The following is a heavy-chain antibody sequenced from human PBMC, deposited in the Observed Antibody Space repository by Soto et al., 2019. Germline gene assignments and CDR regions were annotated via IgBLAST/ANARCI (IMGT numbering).Heavy chain of an antibody. J-gene: IGHJ3*02. D-gene: IGHD6-13*01. CDR3: ARDLRDRQQLGDAFDI. CDR1: GYTFTSYG. Sequence: QVQLVQSGAEVKKPGASVKVSCKASGYTFTSYGISWVRQAPGQGLEWMGWISAYNGNTNYAQKLQGRVTMTTDTSTSTAYTELRSLRSDYTAVYYCARDLRDRQQLGDAFDIWGQGTMVTVSS. CDR2: ISAYNGNT. V-gene: IGHV1-18*01.